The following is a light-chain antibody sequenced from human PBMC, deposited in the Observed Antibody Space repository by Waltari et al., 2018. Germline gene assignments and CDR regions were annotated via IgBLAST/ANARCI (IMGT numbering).Light chain of an antibody. V-gene: IGLV1-44*01. CDR2: TNT. CDR1: RPNIGSNS. CDR3: ASWDDTLNGLWV. Sequence: QSVLTQPPSASGTPGQKVTIPCSGSRPNIGSNSVCSYHPVPGTAPKLILFTNTHRSTGVPDRFSASKSATSASLAISGLQSEDEADYYCASWDDTLNGLWVFGGGTSLTVL. J-gene: IGLJ3*02.